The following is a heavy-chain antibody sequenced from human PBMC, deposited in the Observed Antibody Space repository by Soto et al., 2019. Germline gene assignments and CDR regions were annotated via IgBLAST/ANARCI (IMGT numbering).Heavy chain of an antibody. D-gene: IGHD2-2*01. Sequence: SGPTLVNPTQTLTLTCTFSGSSLSTSGMCVSWIRQPPGKALEWLALIDWDDDKYYSTSLKTRLTISKDTSKNQVVLTMTNMDPVDTATYYCARGHVVVPAVDTAEYYYYGMDVWGQGTTVTVSS. J-gene: IGHJ6*02. CDR3: ARGHVVVPAVDTAEYYYYGMDV. CDR2: IDWDDDK. CDR1: GSSLSTSGMC. V-gene: IGHV2-70*01.